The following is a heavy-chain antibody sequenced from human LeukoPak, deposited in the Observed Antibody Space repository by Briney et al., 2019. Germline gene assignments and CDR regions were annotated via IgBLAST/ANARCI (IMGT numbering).Heavy chain of an antibody. CDR3: ASGVLRTNAFDI. CDR1: GGTLSSYA. Sequence: ASVKVSCKASGGTLSSYAISWVRQAPGQGLEWMGRIIPIFGTANYAQKFQGRVTITTDESTSTAYMELSSPRSEDTAVYYCASGVLRTNAFDIWGQGTMVTVSS. V-gene: IGHV1-69*05. J-gene: IGHJ3*02. CDR2: IIPIFGTA. D-gene: IGHD2/OR15-2a*01.